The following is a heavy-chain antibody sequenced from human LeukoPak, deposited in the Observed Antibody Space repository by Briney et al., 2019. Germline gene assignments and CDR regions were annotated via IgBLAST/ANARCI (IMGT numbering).Heavy chain of an antibody. D-gene: IGHD6-19*01. CDR3: ARGRIAVADNWFDP. CDR2: INSDGSST. CDR1: GFTFSSYW. V-gene: IGHV3-74*01. J-gene: IGHJ5*02. Sequence: GGPLRLSCAASGFTFSSYWMHWVRQAPGKGLVWVSRINSDGSSTSYADSVKGRFTISRDNAKNTLYLQMNSLRAEDTAVYYCARGRIAVADNWFDPWGQGTLVTVSS.